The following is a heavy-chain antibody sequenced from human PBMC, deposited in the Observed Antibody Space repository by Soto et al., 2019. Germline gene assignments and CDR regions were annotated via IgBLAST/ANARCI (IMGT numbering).Heavy chain of an antibody. J-gene: IGHJ5*02. D-gene: IGHD3-16*01. CDR3: ARSYYDSTGFAVDP. Sequence: SETLSLTCTVSGDSIITGGYYWGWIRQPPGKGLEWIGNIQYSGTASYSPSLKSRVTISVGTSNNQFSLKLTSVTAADTAVYYCARSYYDSTGFAVDPWGQGTLVTVSS. CDR2: IQYSGTA. CDR1: GDSIITGGYY. V-gene: IGHV4-39*01.